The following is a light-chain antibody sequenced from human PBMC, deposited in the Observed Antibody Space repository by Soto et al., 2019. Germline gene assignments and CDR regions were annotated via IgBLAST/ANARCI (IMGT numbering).Light chain of an antibody. J-gene: IGKJ4*01. Sequence: EKVMTQSPATLSVSPGERATLSCRASQNVKTRLAWYQQKPGQAPRLLIFDAFTRATGIPARFSGSASGTDFTLTISSLQSEDSPVYYCQQYGEWPLTFGGGTKVEIK. CDR2: DAF. CDR1: QNVKTR. CDR3: QQYGEWPLT. V-gene: IGKV3-15*01.